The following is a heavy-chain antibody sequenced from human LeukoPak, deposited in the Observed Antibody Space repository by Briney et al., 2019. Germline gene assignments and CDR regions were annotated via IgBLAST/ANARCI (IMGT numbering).Heavy chain of an antibody. V-gene: IGHV3-21*01. J-gene: IGHJ3*02. D-gene: IGHD3-22*01. CDR2: ISSSSSYI. CDR3: ARDSGHYYDSSGAFDI. Sequence: GGSLRLSCAASGFTFSSYAMSWVRQAPGKGLEWVSSISSSSSYIYYADSVKGRFTISRDNAKNSLYLQMNSLRAEDTAVYYCARDSGHYYDSSGAFDIWGQGTMVTVSS. CDR1: GFTFSSYA.